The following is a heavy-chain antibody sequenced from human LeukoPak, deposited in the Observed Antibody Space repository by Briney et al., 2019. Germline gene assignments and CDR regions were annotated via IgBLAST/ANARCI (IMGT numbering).Heavy chain of an antibody. CDR1: GFIFSAYT. Sequence: QTGGSLRLSCAASGFIFSAYTMTWVRQTPGKGLEWVSSMDSSGGTYYTDSVKGRFIISRDNSKNTLYLQMNSLRAEDTAVYYCARDQRTVTYAFDIWGQGTMVTVSS. J-gene: IGHJ3*02. CDR2: MDSSGGT. D-gene: IGHD4-17*01. V-gene: IGHV3-23*01. CDR3: ARDQRTVTYAFDI.